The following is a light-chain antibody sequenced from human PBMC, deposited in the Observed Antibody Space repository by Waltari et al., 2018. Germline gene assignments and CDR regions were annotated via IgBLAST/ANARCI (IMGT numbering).Light chain of an antibody. CDR2: AAS. J-gene: IGKJ2*01. CDR3: QQSYRVPYT. V-gene: IGKV1-39*01. CDR1: QSISNY. Sequence: DIQMTQSPSYLSASVGDRVTITCRASQSISNYLNWYQQQPGQAPTLLIYAASTVQSGVPSRFSGSGSGTDFTLTISSLQPEDFASYSCQQSYRVPYTFGPGTKVEI.